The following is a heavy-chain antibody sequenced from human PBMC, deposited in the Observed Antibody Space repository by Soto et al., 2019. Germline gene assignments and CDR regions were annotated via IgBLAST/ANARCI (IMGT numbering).Heavy chain of an antibody. J-gene: IGHJ6*02. CDR1: GDSIYSGSYY. CDR3: ARVTVVAGIDYYYGMDV. D-gene: IGHD6-19*01. V-gene: IGHV4-31*03. Sequence: QVQLQESGPGLVKPSQTLSLTCTVSGDSIYSGSYYWNWIRQHPGKGLEWIGNIYYNGNTNYNPSLESRVTISVDTSQNQFSLKLNSVTAADTAVYYCARVTVVAGIDYYYGMDVWGQGTTVTVSS. CDR2: IYYNGNT.